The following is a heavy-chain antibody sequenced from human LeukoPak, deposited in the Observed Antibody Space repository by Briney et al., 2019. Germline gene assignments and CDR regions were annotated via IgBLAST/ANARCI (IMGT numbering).Heavy chain of an antibody. V-gene: IGHV4-59*01. CDR2: IYYSGST. CDR3: ARAVAGKSLDAFDI. Sequence: SETLSLTCTVSGGSISSYYWSWIRQPPGKGLEWIGYIYYSGSTNYNPSLKSRVTISVDTSKNQFSLKLSSVTAADTAVYYCARAVAGKSLDAFDIWGQGTMVTVSS. D-gene: IGHD6-19*01. J-gene: IGHJ3*02. CDR1: GGSISSYY.